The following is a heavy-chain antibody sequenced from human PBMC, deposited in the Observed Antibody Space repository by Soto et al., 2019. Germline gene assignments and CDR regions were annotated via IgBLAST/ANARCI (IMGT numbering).Heavy chain of an antibody. J-gene: IGHJ4*02. CDR1: SGSISSSKW. CDR2: IHESGST. Sequence: QVQLQESGPGLVKPSGTLSLTCVVSSGSISSSKWWSWVRQPPGKGLEWIGEIHESGSTNYNPSLKSRVTISLDKSKNQCSLNPNSVTAADTAVSYCAREGRDSYNLGYWGQGTLVTVSS. CDR3: AREGRDSYNLGY. V-gene: IGHV4-4*02. D-gene: IGHD1-1*01.